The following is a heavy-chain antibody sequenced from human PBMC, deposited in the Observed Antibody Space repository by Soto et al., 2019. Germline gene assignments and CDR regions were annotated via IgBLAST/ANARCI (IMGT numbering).Heavy chain of an antibody. Sequence: EGQLVESGGGLVQPGGSLRISCAAPGLTLSTGWMHWVRQTPGKGLVWVSRISSDGRTTNYADSVGGRFTVSWDNARNTLYLQMSSLRVEDTAVYYCTSGAAFRGQGILVTVSS. J-gene: IGHJ4*02. CDR2: ISSDGRTT. CDR3: TSGAAF. CDR1: GLTLSTGW. D-gene: IGHD6-25*01. V-gene: IGHV3-74*01.